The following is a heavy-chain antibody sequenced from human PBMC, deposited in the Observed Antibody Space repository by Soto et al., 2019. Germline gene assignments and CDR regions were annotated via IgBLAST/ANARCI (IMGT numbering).Heavy chain of an antibody. V-gene: IGHV3-23*01. CDR2: ITGTGGYT. CDR3: ARIRGYWYGLDI. CDR1: GFHLSTYG. J-gene: IGHJ6*02. Sequence: EVQLLESGGGLVQPGGSLRLSCAASGFHLSTYGMSWVRQAPGKGLEWVSSITGTGGYTYYADSVKGRFTSSRDNSNNILYLQMNSLSVEDTAVYYCARIRGYWYGLDIWCQGTTITVSS.